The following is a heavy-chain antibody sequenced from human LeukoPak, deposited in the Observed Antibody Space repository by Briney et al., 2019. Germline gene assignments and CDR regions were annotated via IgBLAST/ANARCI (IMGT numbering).Heavy chain of an antibody. CDR2: INSDGSST. CDR1: GFTFSSYW. V-gene: IGHV3-74*01. J-gene: IGHJ6*02. D-gene: IGHD3-10*01. CDR3: ARAEELLLWFGELLSSHYYGMDV. Sequence: PGGSLRLSCAASGFTFSSYWMHWVRQAPGKGLVWFSRINSDGSSTTYADSVKGRFTISRDNATNTLYLQMNSLRAEDTAVYYCARAEELLLWFGELLSSHYYGMDVWGQGATVTVSS.